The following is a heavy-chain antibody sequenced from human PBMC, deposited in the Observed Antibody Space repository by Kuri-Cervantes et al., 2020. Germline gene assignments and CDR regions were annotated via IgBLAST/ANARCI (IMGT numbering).Heavy chain of an antibody. CDR2: IYYSGST. D-gene: IGHD2-2*01. J-gene: IGHJ5*02. V-gene: IGHV4-30-4*02. CDR3: ARGVGICSSTSCYVWFDP. Sequence: SETLSLTCTVSGGSISSGDYYWSWIRQPPGKGLEWIGYIYYSGSTYYNPSLKSRVTISVDTSKNQFSLKLSSVTAADTAVYYCARGVGICSSTSCYVWFDPWGQGTLVTVSS. CDR1: GGSISSGDYY.